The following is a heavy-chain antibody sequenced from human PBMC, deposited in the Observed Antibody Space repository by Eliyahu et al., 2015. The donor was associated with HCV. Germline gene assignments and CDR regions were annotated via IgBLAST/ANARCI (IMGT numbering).Heavy chain of an antibody. CDR2: ISSSGVHT. D-gene: IGHD2-21*02. CDR1: GFTFRSYA. Sequence: RLSCAASGFTFRSYAMSWVRQASEKGLEWVSGISSSGVHTYYADSVKGRFTISRDNSKNTLSLQMNSLRAEDTAVYYCAKVAVDRLLYCGTNCYSGAYFDSWGQGTLVTASS. V-gene: IGHV3-23*01. CDR3: AKVAVDRLLYCGTNCYSGAYFDS. J-gene: IGHJ4*02.